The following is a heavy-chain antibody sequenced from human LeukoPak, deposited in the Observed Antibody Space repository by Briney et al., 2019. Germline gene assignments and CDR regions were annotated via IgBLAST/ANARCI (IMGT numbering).Heavy chain of an antibody. CDR3: AELGITMIGGV. J-gene: IGHJ6*04. D-gene: IGHD3-10*02. CDR2: IYSGGST. CDR1: GFTVSSNY. Sequence: PGWSLTLSCAASGFTVSSNYMSWVRQAPGKGLEWVSVIYSGGSTYYADSVKGRFTISRDNAKNSLYLQMNSLRAEDTAVYYCAELGITMIGGVWGKGTTVTISS. V-gene: IGHV3-66*01.